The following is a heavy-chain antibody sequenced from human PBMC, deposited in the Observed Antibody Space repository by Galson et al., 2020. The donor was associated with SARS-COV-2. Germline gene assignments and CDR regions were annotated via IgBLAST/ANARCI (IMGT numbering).Heavy chain of an antibody. CDR2: IKSKTDGGTT. J-gene: IGHJ4*02. Sequence: GGSLRLSCAASGFTFSNAWMSWVRQAPGKGLEWVGRIKSKTDGGTTDYAAPVKGRFTISREDSKNTLYLQMNSLKTEDTAVYYCTSYDDSSGYYYGGGIYWGQGTLVTVSS. D-gene: IGHD3-22*01. CDR1: GFTFSNAW. CDR3: TSYDDSSGYYYGGGIY. V-gene: IGHV3-15*01.